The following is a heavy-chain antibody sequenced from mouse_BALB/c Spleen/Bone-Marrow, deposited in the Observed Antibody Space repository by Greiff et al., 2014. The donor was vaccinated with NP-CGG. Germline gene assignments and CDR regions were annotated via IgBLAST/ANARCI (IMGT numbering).Heavy chain of an antibody. CDR2: ILPGSGST. V-gene: IGHV1-9*01. Sequence: VQLQQSGAELMKPGASVKISCKATGYTFSSYWIEWVKQRPGHGLEWIGEILPGSGSTNYNEKFKGKATFTADTSSNTAYMQLSSLTAEASASYYCARNDNYPAWFAYWGQGTLVTVSA. CDR3: ARNDNYPAWFAY. J-gene: IGHJ3*01. CDR1: GYTFSSYW. D-gene: IGHD2-1*01.